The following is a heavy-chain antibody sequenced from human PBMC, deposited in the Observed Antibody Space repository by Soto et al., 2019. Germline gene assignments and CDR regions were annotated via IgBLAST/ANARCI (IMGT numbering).Heavy chain of an antibody. CDR2: INTYNGNI. CDR1: GYMFASYG. CDR3: ARERGGYKHFDY. D-gene: IGHD1-26*01. Sequence: VQLVQSGAELKKPGASVKVSCSVSGYMFASYGISWARQAPGQGLEWMGWINTYNGNINYAQKFQGRVTMTTDTSTDTAYMELRSLRSDDTALYYCARERGGYKHFDYWGQGTLVTVSS. J-gene: IGHJ4*02. V-gene: IGHV1-18*01.